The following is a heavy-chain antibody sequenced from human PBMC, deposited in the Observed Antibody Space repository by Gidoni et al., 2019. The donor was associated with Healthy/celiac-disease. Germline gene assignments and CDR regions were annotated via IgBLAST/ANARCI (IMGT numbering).Heavy chain of an antibody. V-gene: IGHV4-34*01. CDR2: INHSGST. Sequence: QVQLQQLGAGLSKPSDTLSLTCAVYGGSFRGHYWSWIRQPPGKGLEWIGEINHSGSTNYNPSLKSRVTISVDTSKIQFSLKLSSVTAADTAVYYCARGLWRVAAAGTGYYYMDVWGKGTTVTVSS. D-gene: IGHD6-13*01. CDR3: ARGLWRVAAAGTGYYYMDV. CDR1: GGSFRGHY. J-gene: IGHJ6*03.